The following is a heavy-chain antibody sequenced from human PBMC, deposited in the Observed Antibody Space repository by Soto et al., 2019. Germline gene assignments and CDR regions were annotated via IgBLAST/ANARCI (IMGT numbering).Heavy chain of an antibody. V-gene: IGHV5-10-1*01. CDR1: GYAFTNYW. CDR2: IDPSDSYT. D-gene: IGHD3-16*01. CDR3: GRQGGDGYNIDY. Sequence: GESLKISCEGSGYAFTNYWINWVRQMPGKGLEWMGRIDPSDSYTNYSPSFQGHVTFLVDKSISTTYVQWSSLEASDTAVYYCGRQGGDGYNIDYWGQGNLVTVSS. J-gene: IGHJ4*02.